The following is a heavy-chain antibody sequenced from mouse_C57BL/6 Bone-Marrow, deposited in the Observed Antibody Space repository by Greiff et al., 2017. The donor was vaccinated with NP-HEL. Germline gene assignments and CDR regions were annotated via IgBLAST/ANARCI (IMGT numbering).Heavy chain of an antibody. CDR2: ISSGGSYT. J-gene: IGHJ2*01. CDR3: ARQLLLRYFDY. CDR1: GFTFSSYG. Sequence: DVMLVESGGDLVKPGGSLKLSCAASGFTFSSYGMSWVRQTPDKRLEWVATISSGGSYTYYPDSVKGRFTISRDNAKNTLYLQMSSLKSEDTAMYYCARQLLLRYFDYWGQGTTLTVSS. V-gene: IGHV5-6*02. D-gene: IGHD1-1*01.